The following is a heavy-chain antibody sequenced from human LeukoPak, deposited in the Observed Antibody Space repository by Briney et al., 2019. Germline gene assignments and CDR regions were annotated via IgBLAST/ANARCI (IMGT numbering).Heavy chain of an antibody. J-gene: IGHJ4*02. CDR2: IYYSGST. Sequence: SETLSLTCTVSGGSISSYYWSWIRQPPGKGLEWIGYIYYSGSTNYSPSLKSRVTISVDTSKNQISLKLSSVTAADTAVYYCARDSVSVAAAGYYWGQGTLVTVSS. D-gene: IGHD6-13*01. V-gene: IGHV4-59*01. CDR1: GGSISSYY. CDR3: ARDSVSVAAAGYY.